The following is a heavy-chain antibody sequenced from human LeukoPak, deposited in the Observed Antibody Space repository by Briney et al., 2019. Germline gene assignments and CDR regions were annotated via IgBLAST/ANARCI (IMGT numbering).Heavy chain of an antibody. CDR3: AKDRWLQGYFDY. J-gene: IGHJ4*02. CDR1: GFIFSNYG. CDR2: IRHDGSNK. Sequence: GGSLRLSCTTSGFIFSNYGMHWVRQAPGKGLEWVAFIRHDGSNKYYADSVKGRCTISRDNPKKTVYLQMNSLRTEDTAVYYCAKDRWLQGYFDYWGQGTLVTVSS. V-gene: IGHV3-30*02. D-gene: IGHD5-24*01.